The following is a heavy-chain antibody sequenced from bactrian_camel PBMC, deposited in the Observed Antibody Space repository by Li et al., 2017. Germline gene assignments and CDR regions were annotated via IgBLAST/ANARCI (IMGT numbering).Heavy chain of an antibody. CDR2: ISTDGTI. J-gene: IGHJ4*01. CDR3: AAEVFPCRSYSDYAEH. D-gene: IGHD4*01. CDR1: GYIFGSCG. V-gene: IGHV3S53*01. Sequence: HVQLVESGGGSVQAGGSLNLSCAAPGYIFGSCGMGWYRQAPGKERELVSSISTDGTIKYAESVKGRFTISRDNAKNTIYLQMNNLKPEDTAVYYCAAEVFPCRSYSDYAEHWGQGTQVTVS.